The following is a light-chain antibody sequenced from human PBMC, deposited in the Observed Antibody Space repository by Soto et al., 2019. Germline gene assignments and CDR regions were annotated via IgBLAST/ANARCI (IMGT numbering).Light chain of an antibody. CDR1: SIDVGCYNY. CDR3: SSYTGTSTYV. V-gene: IGLV2-14*03. CDR2: DVS. Sequence: QSVLTKPAYVSGSPGQSITISCPGTSIDVGCYNYVSWYQQHPGKAPKLMIYDVSNRPSGVSNRFSGSKSGNTASLTISGLQTEDESDYYCSSYTGTSTYVFGTGTKVTVL. J-gene: IGLJ1*01.